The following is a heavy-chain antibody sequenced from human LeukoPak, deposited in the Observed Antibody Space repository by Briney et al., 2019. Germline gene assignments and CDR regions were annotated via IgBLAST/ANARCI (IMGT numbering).Heavy chain of an antibody. CDR1: GFTLTTCG. J-gene: IGHJ6*03. CDR2: IWYDGSNK. D-gene: IGHD1-7*01. V-gene: IGHV3-33*08. Sequence: GGSLRLSCAASGFTLTTCGMHWVRQAPGKGLEWVAVIWYDGSNKYYADSVKGRFTISRDNSKNTLYLQMNSLRAEDTAVYYCARVGGSTVWNYGHYYYYMDVWGKGTTVTVSS. CDR3: ARVGGSTVWNYGHYYYYMDV.